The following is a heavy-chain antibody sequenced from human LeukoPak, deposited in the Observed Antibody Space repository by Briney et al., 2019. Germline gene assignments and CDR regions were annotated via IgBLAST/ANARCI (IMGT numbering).Heavy chain of an antibody. CDR3: AREAEYCSSTSCHWRTVTTSFDY. V-gene: IGHV3-33*01. CDR2: IWYDGSNK. Sequence: PGRSLRLSCAASGFTFSSYGMHWVRQAPGKGLEWVAVIWYDGSNKYYADSVKGRFTISRDNSKNTLYLQMNSLRAEDTAVYYCAREAEYCSSTSCHWRTVTTSFDYWGQGTLVTVSS. CDR1: GFTFSSYG. J-gene: IGHJ4*02. D-gene: IGHD2-2*01.